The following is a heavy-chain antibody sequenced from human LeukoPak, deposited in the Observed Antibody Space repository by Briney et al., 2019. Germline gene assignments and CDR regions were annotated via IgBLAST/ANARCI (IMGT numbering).Heavy chain of an antibody. CDR2: ISSSSTI. Sequence: GGSLRLSCAASGFTFSSYSMNWVRQAPGKGLEWVSYISSSSTIYYAGSVKGRFTISRDNAKNSLYLQMNSLRDEDTAVYYCARDDGQWLAFDYWAREPWSPSPQ. J-gene: IGHJ4*02. V-gene: IGHV3-48*02. CDR1: GFTFSSYS. D-gene: IGHD6-19*01. CDR3: ARDDGQWLAFDY.